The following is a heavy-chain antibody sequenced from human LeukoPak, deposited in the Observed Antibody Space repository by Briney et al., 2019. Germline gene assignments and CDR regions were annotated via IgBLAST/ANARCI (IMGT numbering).Heavy chain of an antibody. Sequence: ASVKVSCKASGYTFTSYDINWVRQATGQGLEWMGWMNPNSGNTGYAQKFQGRVTITRNTSISTAYMELSSLRSEDTAVYYCARGLRYCSSTSCPELDDAFDIWGQGTKVTVSS. V-gene: IGHV1-8*03. CDR2: MNPNSGNT. J-gene: IGHJ3*02. D-gene: IGHD2-2*01. CDR1: GYTFTSYD. CDR3: ARGLRYCSSTSCPELDDAFDI.